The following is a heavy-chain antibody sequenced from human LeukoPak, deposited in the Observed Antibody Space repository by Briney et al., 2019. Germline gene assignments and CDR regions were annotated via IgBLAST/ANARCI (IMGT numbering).Heavy chain of an antibody. D-gene: IGHD5-12*01. CDR2: ISGSSGII. J-gene: IGHJ4*02. V-gene: IGHV3-48*04. CDR1: GFTFNTYT. CDR3: TRDWRNLGYDY. Sequence: GGSLRLSCAASGFTFNTYTMNWVRQAPGKGLEWVSYISGSSGIIDYADSVRGRFTISRDNAKNTLYLQMNSLRAEDTAVYYCTRDWRNLGYDYWGQGTLVTVSS.